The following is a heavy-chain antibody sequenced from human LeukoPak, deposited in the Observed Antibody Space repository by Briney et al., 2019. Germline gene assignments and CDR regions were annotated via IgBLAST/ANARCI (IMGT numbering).Heavy chain of an antibody. Sequence: SETLSLTCAVSGDSSSNTNWWSWVRQPPGRGLEWIGEIFHNGSTNYNPSLKSRVTISVDTSKNQFSLELNSVTAADTAVYYCGAYRTLDDAFDIWGQGTLVTVSS. CDR2: IFHNGST. V-gene: IGHV4-4*02. CDR3: GAYRTLDDAFDI. D-gene: IGHD3-16*01. J-gene: IGHJ3*02. CDR1: GDSSSNTNW.